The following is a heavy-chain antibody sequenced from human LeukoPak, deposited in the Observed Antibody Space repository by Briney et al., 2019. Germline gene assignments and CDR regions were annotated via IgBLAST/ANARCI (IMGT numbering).Heavy chain of an antibody. CDR3: AKDIEADYDSSGYIWD. CDR1: GFNFSDHY. D-gene: IGHD3-22*01. V-gene: IGHV3-11*01. J-gene: IGHJ4*02. CDR2: ISNRGYSK. Sequence: GGSLRLSCAVPGFNFSDHYMTWIRQAPGRGLEWVSYISNRGYSKYYADSVKGRFTISRDNAKNSLYLQMNSLRAEDTALYYRAKDIEADYDSSGYIWDWGQGTLVTVSS.